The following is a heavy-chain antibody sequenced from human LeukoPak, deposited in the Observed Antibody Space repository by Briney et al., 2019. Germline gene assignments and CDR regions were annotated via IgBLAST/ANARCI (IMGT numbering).Heavy chain of an antibody. V-gene: IGHV3-23*01. CDR2: ISGSGGST. D-gene: IGHD3-16*02. CDR3: AKDGSHDYVWGSYRYY. J-gene: IGHJ4*02. Sequence: PGGSLRLSCAASGFTFSSYAMSWVRQAPGKGLESVSAISGSGGSTYYADSVKGRFTISRDNSKNTLYLQMNSLRAEDTAVYYCAKDGSHDYVWGSYRYYWGQGTLVTVSS. CDR1: GFTFSSYA.